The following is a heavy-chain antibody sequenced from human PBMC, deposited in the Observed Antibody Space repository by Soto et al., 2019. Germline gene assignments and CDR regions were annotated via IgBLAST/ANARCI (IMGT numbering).Heavy chain of an antibody. D-gene: IGHD5-12*01. CDR3: ATKSGWSKVATIIDWFDP. CDR2: IIPIFGTA. V-gene: IGHV1-69*01. J-gene: IGHJ5*02. CDR1: GGTFSSYA. Sequence: QVQLVQSGAEVKKPGSSVKVSCKASGGTFSSYAISWVRQAPGQGLEWMGGIIPIFGTANYAQKFQGRVTITADESTSTAYMELSSLRSEDTAVYYCATKSGWSKVATIIDWFDPWGQGTLVTVSS.